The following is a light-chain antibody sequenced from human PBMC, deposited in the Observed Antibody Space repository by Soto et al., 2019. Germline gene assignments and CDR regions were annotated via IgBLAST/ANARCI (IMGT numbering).Light chain of an antibody. CDR2: GAS. CDR3: QQSYSLPPQ. Sequence: EMVMTHTPSTLSCNTLDRATLSFRASQSVSSNLAWYQQKPGQAPRLLIYGASTRATGIPARFSGSGSGTEFTLTICRLQPEDFATYYCQQSYSLPPQFCEGSLLEI. CDR1: QSVSSN. V-gene: IGKV3-15*01. J-gene: IGKJ5*01.